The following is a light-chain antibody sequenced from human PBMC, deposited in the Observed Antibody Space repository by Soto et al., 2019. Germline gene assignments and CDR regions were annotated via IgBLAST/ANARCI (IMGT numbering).Light chain of an antibody. CDR1: RSNIGSNF. V-gene: IGLV1-47*01. Sequence: QAVVTQPPSASGTPGQRVTISCSGSRSNIGSNFVYWYQQIPGTAPKLLIYRNNQRPSGVPDRFSGSKSGTSASLAISGLRSEDEADYYCAAWDDSLSGVVFGGGTKLTVL. J-gene: IGLJ2*01. CDR3: AAWDDSLSGVV. CDR2: RNN.